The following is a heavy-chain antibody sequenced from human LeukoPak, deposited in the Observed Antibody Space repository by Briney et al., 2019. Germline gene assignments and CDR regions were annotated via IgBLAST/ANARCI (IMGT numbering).Heavy chain of an antibody. V-gene: IGHV1-69*05. CDR1: GGTFSSYA. CDR2: IIPIFGTA. CDR3: ARDSAALIVVATDDAFDI. J-gene: IGHJ3*02. D-gene: IGHD3-22*01. Sequence: ASVKVSCKASGGTFSSYAISWVRQAPGQGLEWMGRIIPIFGTADYAQKFQGRVSITTDESTSTAYMELSSLRSEDTAVYYCARDSAALIVVATDDAFDIWGQGTMVTVSS.